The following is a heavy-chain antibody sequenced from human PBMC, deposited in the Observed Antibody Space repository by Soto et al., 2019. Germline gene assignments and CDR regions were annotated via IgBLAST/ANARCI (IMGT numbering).Heavy chain of an antibody. J-gene: IGHJ6*02. CDR1: GGSISSSSYC. CDR3: VRDISGIAVAGRYYYYGMDV. Sequence: SESLSLTCTVSGGSISSSSYCWGWIRQPPGKGLEWIGSIYYSGSTYYNPSLKSRVTISVDTSKNQFSLKLSSVTAADTAVYYCVRDISGIAVAGRYYYYGMDVWGQGTTVTVSS. CDR2: IYYSGST. V-gene: IGHV4-39*02. D-gene: IGHD6-19*01.